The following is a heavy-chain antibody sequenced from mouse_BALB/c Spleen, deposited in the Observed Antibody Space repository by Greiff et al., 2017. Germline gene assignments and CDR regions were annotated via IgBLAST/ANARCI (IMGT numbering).Heavy chain of an antibody. CDR2: ISSGGSYT. CDR3: ASLYYYGSSYVHFDV. Sequence: EVQLVESGGGLVKPGGSLKLSCAASGFTFSSYAMSWVRQSPEKRLEWVAEISSGGSYTYYPDTVTGRFTISRDNAKNTLYLEMSSLRSEDTAMYYCASLYYYGSSYVHFDVWGAGTTVTVSS. V-gene: IGHV5-9-4*01. J-gene: IGHJ1*01. D-gene: IGHD1-1*01. CDR1: GFTFSSYA.